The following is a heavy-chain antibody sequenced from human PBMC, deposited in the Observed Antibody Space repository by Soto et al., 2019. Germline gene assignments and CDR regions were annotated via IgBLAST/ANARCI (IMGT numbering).Heavy chain of an antibody. J-gene: IGHJ3*02. Sequence: PGGSLRLSCAASGFTFSNYGVNWVRQAPGKGLEWVAVISYDGSNKYYADSVKGRFTISRDNSKNTVSLQMNSLRAEDTAVYYCAKSLQNYYDSSGYPGPFFDIWGQGTMVTVAS. CDR1: GFTFSNYG. D-gene: IGHD3-22*01. V-gene: IGHV3-30*18. CDR3: AKSLQNYYDSSGYPGPFFDI. CDR2: ISYDGSNK.